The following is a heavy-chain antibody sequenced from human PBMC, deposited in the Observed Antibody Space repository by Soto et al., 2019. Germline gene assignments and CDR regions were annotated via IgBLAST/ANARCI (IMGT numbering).Heavy chain of an antibody. CDR1: GGSISSDY. J-gene: IGHJ4*02. V-gene: IGHV4-59*01. CDR2: ISYSGNT. Sequence: SETLSLTCTVSGGSISSDYWSWIRQPPGRGLEWIGYISYSGNTNYNPSLKSLVTISVDTSKKQFSLKLRSVTAADTAVYYCARVLSGSSLFDYWGQGMLVTVSS. D-gene: IGHD1-26*01. CDR3: ARVLSGSSLFDY.